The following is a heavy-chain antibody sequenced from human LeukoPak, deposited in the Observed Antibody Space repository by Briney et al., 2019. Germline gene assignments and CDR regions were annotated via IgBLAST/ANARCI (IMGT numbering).Heavy chain of an antibody. CDR3: AREGIFSGKITMVRGVRSGMDV. CDR2: INHSGST. D-gene: IGHD3-10*01. CDR1: GGSFSGYY. J-gene: IGHJ6*02. V-gene: IGHV4-34*01. Sequence: PSETLSLTCAVYGGSFSGYYWSWIRQPPGKGLEWIGEINHSGSTNYNPSLKSRVTISVDTSKNQFSLKLSSVTAADTAVYYCAREGIFSGKITMVRGVRSGMDVWGQGTTVTVSS.